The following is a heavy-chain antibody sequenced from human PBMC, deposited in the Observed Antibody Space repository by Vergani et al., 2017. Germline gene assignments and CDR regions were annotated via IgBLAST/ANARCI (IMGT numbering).Heavy chain of an antibody. CDR3: ARAEKYDFWSGYPEYNWFDP. Sequence: QVQLQESGPGLVKPSQTLSLTCTVSGGPISSGSYYWSWIRQPAGKGLEWIGRIYTSGSTNYNPSLKSRVPISVDTSKNQFSLELSSVTAADTAVYYCARAEKYDFWSGYPEYNWFDPWGQGTLVTVSS. CDR1: GGPISSGSYY. J-gene: IGHJ5*02. D-gene: IGHD3-3*01. CDR2: IYTSGST. V-gene: IGHV4-61*02.